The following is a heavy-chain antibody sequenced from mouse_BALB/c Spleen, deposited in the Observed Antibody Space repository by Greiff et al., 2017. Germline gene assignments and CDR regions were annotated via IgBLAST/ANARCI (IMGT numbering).Heavy chain of an antibody. D-gene: IGHD1-1*02. CDR1: GFSLTSYD. V-gene: IGHV2-9-2*01. Sequence: QVQLKESGPGLVAPSQSLSITCTASGFSLTSYDISWIRQPPGKGLEWLGVIWTGGGTNYNSAFMSRLSISKDNSKSQVFLKMNSLQTDDTAIYYCVRDTGAWFAYWGQGTLVTVSA. CDR2: IWTGGGT. J-gene: IGHJ3*01. CDR3: VRDTGAWFAY.